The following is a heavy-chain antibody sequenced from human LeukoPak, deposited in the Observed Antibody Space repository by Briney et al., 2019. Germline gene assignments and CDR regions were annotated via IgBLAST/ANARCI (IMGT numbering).Heavy chain of an antibody. D-gene: IGHD3-9*01. CDR1: GFKFDDYG. CDR3: ARDETGIDY. V-gene: IGHV3-20*03. CDR2: IKWNSDIT. J-gene: IGHJ4*02. Sequence: PGGSLRLSYATFGFKFDDYGMTWIRQAPGKGLEWVSSIKWNSDITTYGDSVKGRFTISRDNAKNSLYLEMNSLRAEDTALYYCARDETGIDYWGQGTLVTVSS.